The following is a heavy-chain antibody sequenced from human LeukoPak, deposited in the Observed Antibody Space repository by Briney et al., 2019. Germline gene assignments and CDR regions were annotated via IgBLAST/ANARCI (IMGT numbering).Heavy chain of an antibody. CDR2: ISAYNGNT. CDR1: GYTFTSYY. Sequence: ASVKVSCKASGYTFTSYYMHWVRQAPGQGLEWMGWISAYNGNTNYAQKLQGRVTMTTDTSTSTAYMELRSLRSDDTAVYYCARDQGWIQLWSNWFDPWGQGTLVTVSS. J-gene: IGHJ5*02. V-gene: IGHV1-18*04. D-gene: IGHD5-18*01. CDR3: ARDQGWIQLWSNWFDP.